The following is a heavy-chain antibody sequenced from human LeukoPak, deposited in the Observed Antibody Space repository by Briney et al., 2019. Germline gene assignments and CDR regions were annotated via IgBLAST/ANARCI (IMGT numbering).Heavy chain of an antibody. Sequence: GESLKISCKGSGYSFTNHWIGWVRQMPGKGLEWMGIMYPGDSDTRYSPSFEGQVTISADKSISTAYLQWSSLKASDTAMYYCARGPLRFLYYYYMDVWGKGTTVTVSS. J-gene: IGHJ6*03. CDR1: GYSFTNHW. CDR3: ARGPLRFLYYYYMDV. CDR2: MYPGDSDT. V-gene: IGHV5-51*01. D-gene: IGHD3-3*01.